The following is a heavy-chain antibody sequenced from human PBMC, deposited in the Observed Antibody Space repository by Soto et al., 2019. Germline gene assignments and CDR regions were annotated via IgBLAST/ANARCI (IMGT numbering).Heavy chain of an antibody. CDR3: AKDKRFYCDILTGYSVFDY. J-gene: IGHJ4*02. Sequence: GGSLRLSCAASGFTFSSYAMSWVRQAPGKGLEWVSAISGSGGSTYYADSVKGRFTISRDNSKNTLYLQMNSLRAEDTAVYYCAKDKRFYCDILTGYSVFDYWGQGTLVTVSS. V-gene: IGHV3-23*01. CDR1: GFTFSSYA. CDR2: ISGSGGST. D-gene: IGHD3-9*01.